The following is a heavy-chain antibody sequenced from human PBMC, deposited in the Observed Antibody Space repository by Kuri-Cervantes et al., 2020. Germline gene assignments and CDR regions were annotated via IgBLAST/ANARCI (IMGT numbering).Heavy chain of an antibody. CDR3: AKDGVKWIQLWSPSRE. Sequence: GESLKISCAASGFTVSSNYMSWVRQAPGKGLEWVSVIYSGGSTYYADSVKGRFTISRDNSKNTLYLQMNSLRAEDTAVYYCAKDGVKWIQLWSPSREWGQGTLVTVSS. CDR2: IYSGGST. D-gene: IGHD5-18*01. J-gene: IGHJ4*02. V-gene: IGHV3-66*01. CDR1: GFTVSSNY.